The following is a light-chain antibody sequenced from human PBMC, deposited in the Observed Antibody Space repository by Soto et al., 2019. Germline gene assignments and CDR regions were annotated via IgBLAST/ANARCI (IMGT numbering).Light chain of an antibody. CDR2: KAS. CDR3: QQYSGYSRT. V-gene: IGKV1-5*03. Sequence: DIQMTQCPSTLAASVGDRVTITCRASQSISSWLAWYQQKPGEAPKLLIYKASTLESGVPSRFSGSGSETEFTLTVSSLQPDDFATYYCQQYSGYSRTFGQGTKVEIK. CDR1: QSISSW. J-gene: IGKJ1*01.